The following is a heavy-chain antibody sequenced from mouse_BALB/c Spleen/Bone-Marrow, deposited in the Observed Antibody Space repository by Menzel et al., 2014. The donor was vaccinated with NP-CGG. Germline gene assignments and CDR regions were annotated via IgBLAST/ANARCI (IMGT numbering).Heavy chain of an antibody. D-gene: IGHD1-1*01. CDR1: GYSFTGYF. CDR2: INPYNGDT. CDR3: ARSGYYGSSYFDY. J-gene: IGHJ2*01. V-gene: IGHV1-20*02. Sequence: EVMLVESGPELVKPGASVKISCKASGYSFTGYFMNWVMQSHGKSLEWIGRINPYNGDTFHNQKFKGKATLTVDKSSSTAHMELRSLASEDSAVYYCARSGYYGSSYFDYWGQGTTLTVSS.